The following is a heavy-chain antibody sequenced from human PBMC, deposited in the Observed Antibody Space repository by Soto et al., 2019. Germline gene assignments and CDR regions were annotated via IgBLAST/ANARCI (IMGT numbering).Heavy chain of an antibody. D-gene: IGHD3-22*01. Sequence: GGSLRLSCSASGFTFISYAMHWVRQAPGKGLEYVSAISSNGGSTYYADSVKGRFTISRDNSKNTLYLQMSSLRAEDTAVYYCVKITYYYDSSGLVDYYYGIDGWGQGTTVTVSS. CDR3: VKITYYYDSSGLVDYYYGIDG. J-gene: IGHJ6*02. V-gene: IGHV3-64D*06. CDR1: GFTFISYA. CDR2: ISSNGGST.